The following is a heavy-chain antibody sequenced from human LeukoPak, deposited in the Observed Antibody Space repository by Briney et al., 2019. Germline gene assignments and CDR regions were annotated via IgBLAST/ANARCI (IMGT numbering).Heavy chain of an antibody. CDR1: GGSISSGSYY. V-gene: IGHV4-61*02. J-gene: IGHJ2*01. CDR2: IYTSGST. CDR3: ARVTGDWYFDL. Sequence: SETLSLTCTVSGGSISSGSYYWSWIRQPAGKGLEWIGRIYTSGSTNYNPSLRSRVTISVDTSKNQFSLKLSSVTAADTAVYYCARVTGDWYFDLWGRGTLVTVSS. D-gene: IGHD7-27*01.